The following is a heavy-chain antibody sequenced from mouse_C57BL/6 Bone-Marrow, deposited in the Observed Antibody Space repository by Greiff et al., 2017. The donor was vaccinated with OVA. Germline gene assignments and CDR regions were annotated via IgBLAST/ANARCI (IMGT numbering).Heavy chain of an antibody. V-gene: IGHV1-81*01. CDR1: GYTFTSYG. CDR2: IYPRSGNT. J-gene: IGHJ3*01. D-gene: IGHD4-1*01. CDR3: GSPGYWALAY. Sequence: QVQLQQSGAELARPGASVKLSCKASGYTFTSYGISWVKQRPGQGLEWIGEIYPRSGNTYYNEKFKGKATLTADKSSSTAYMELRSLTTEDSAVYFCGSPGYWALAYWGRGTLVTVSA.